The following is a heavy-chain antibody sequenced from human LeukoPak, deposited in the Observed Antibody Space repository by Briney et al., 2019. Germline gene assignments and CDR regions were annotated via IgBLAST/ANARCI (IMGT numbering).Heavy chain of an antibody. CDR2: ISALNGDT. J-gene: IGHJ6*03. D-gene: IGHD3-3*01. Sequence: ASVKVSCKTSGDTFTGYGISWVRQAPGQGLEWMGWISALNGDTKYAQKLQGRVTISADESTSTAYMELSSLRSEDTAVYYCASGPLEWSPYYYYYMDVWGKGTTVTVSS. V-gene: IGHV1-18*01. CDR1: GDTFTGYG. CDR3: ASGPLEWSPYYYYYMDV.